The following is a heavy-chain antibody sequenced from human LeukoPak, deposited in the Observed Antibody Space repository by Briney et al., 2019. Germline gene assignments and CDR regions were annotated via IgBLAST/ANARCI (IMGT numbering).Heavy chain of an antibody. D-gene: IGHD6-19*01. Sequence: GGSLRLSCAASGFTFSGFAMSWVRRTPGKGLEWVSGISGSGDNTLYADSVKGRFTISRDNAKNSLYLQMNSLRAEDTAVYYCAREGSSGDGMDVWGQGTTVTVSS. CDR1: GFTFSGFA. CDR2: ISGSGDNT. CDR3: AREGSSGDGMDV. V-gene: IGHV3-23*01. J-gene: IGHJ6*02.